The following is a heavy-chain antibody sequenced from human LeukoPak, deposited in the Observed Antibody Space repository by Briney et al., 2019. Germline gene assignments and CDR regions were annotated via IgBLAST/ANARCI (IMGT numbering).Heavy chain of an antibody. J-gene: IGHJ6*02. CDR3: ARAVYCSGGSCYYYYGMDV. CDR2: ITPILGIA. CDR1: GGTFSSYA. Sequence: WASVKVSCKASGGTFSSYAISWVRQAPGQGLEWMGRITPILGIANYAQKFQGRVTITADKSTSTAYMELSSLRSEDTAAYYCARAVYCSGGSCYYYYGMDVWGQGTTVTVSS. D-gene: IGHD2-15*01. V-gene: IGHV1-69*04.